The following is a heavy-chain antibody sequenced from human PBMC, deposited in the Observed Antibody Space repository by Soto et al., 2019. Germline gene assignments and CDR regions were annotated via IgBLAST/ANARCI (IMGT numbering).Heavy chain of an antibody. D-gene: IGHD3-22*01. CDR1: GGSISSSSYY. Sequence: PSETLSLTCTVSGGSISSSSYYWGWIRQPPGKGLEWIGSIYYSGSTYYNPSLKSRVTISVDTPKNQFSLKLSSVTAADTAAYYCARHATYYYDSRDPRWGFDYWGQGTLVTVSS. J-gene: IGHJ4*02. V-gene: IGHV4-39*01. CDR3: ARHATYYYDSRDPRWGFDY. CDR2: IYYSGST.